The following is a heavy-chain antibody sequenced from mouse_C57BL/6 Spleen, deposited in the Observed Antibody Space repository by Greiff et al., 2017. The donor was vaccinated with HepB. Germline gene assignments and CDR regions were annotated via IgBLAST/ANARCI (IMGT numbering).Heavy chain of an antibody. CDR3: ARPNWVLYYYAMDY. CDR2: IRNKANGYTT. CDR1: GFTFTDYY. V-gene: IGHV7-3*01. D-gene: IGHD4-1*01. J-gene: IGHJ4*01. Sequence: EVQVVESGGGLVQPGGSLSLSCAASGFTFTDYYMSWVRQPPGKALEWLGFIRNKANGYTTEYSASVKGRFTISRDNSQSILYLQMNALRAEDSATYYCARPNWVLYYYAMDYWGQGTSVTVSS.